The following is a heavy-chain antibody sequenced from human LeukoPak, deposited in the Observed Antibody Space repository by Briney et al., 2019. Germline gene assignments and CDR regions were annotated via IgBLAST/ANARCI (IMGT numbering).Heavy chain of an antibody. CDR1: GFTFSNYA. D-gene: IGHD3-3*01. J-gene: IGHJ6*02. CDR2: ISGSGGST. CDR3: AKGQNYDFWSGYPYYYYYYGMDV. V-gene: IGHV3-23*01. Sequence: PGGSLRLSCAASGFTFSNYAMSWVRQAPGKGLEWVSAISGSGGSTYYADSVKGRFTISRDNSKNTLYLQMNSLRAEDTAVYYCAKGQNYDFWSGYPYYYYYYGMDVWGQGTTVTVSS.